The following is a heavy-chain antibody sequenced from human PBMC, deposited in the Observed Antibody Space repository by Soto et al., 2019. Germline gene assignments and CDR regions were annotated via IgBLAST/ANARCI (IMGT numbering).Heavy chain of an antibody. CDR2: INPSGGST. V-gene: IGHV1-46*01. D-gene: IGHD3-22*01. Sequence: ASVKVSCKASGYTFTSYYMHWVRQAPGQGLEWMGIINPSGGSTSYAQKFQGRVTMTRDTSSSTVYMELSSLRSEDTAAYYCARDLGQKWLSRGMDVWGQGTTVTVS. J-gene: IGHJ6*02. CDR3: ARDLGQKWLSRGMDV. CDR1: GYTFTSYY.